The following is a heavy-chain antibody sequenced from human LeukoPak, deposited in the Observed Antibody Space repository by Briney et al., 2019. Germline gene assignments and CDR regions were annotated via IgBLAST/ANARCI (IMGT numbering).Heavy chain of an antibody. V-gene: IGHV3-74*01. CDR1: GFTVSSYW. CDR2: INTDGGST. J-gene: IGHJ3*02. Sequence: GGSLRPSCSASGFTVSSYWMHWVRQAPGKGLVWVSRINTDGGSTNYADSVKGRFTISRDNAKNTLYLQMNSLRAEDTAVYYCAKTYFYDSGGYFYESTFDIWGRGTMLTVSS. CDR3: AKTYFYDSGGYFYESTFDI. D-gene: IGHD3-22*01.